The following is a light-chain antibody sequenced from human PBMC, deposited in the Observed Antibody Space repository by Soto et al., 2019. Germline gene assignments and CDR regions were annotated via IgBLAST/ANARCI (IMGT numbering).Light chain of an antibody. V-gene: IGKV2-30*01. CDR2: KVS. CDR1: QSLVSSDGDTY. J-gene: IGKJ3*01. Sequence: DVVMTQSPLSLPVTLGQPASISCRSSQSLVSSDGDTYLNWFQQRPGQSPRSLIYKVSNRDSGVPDRFSGSGSGTDFTLKIRRVEAEDVAMYFCMQGTHWPFTFGPGNKLEIK. CDR3: MQGTHWPFT.